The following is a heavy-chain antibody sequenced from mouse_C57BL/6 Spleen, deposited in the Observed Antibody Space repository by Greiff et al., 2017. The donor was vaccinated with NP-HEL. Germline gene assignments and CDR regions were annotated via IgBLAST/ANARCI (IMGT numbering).Heavy chain of an antibody. V-gene: IGHV1-42*01. CDR1: GYSFTGYY. CDR3: ARSDYDVYYFDY. D-gene: IGHD2-4*01. CDR2: INPSTGGT. J-gene: IGHJ2*01. Sequence: VQLKQSGPELVKPGASVKISCKASGYSFTGYYMNWVKQSPEKSLEWIGEINPSTGGTTYNQKFKAKATLTVDKSSSTAYMQLKSLTSEDSAVYYCARSDYDVYYFDYWGQGTTLTVSS.